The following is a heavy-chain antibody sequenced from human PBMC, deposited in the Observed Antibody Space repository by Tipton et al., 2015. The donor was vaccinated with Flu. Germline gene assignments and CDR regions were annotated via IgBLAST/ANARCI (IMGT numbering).Heavy chain of an antibody. Sequence: QVQLVQSGAEVKKPGASVKVSCKASGYTLTSSSVSWVRQAPGQGLEWMGWISVYNGNTKFAQKVQGRVTMTTDTTTSTAYMELRSLRFDDTAVYYCVRAAGLLGPFDIWGQGTMVTVSS. J-gene: IGHJ3*02. CDR3: VRAAGLLGPFDI. CDR1: GYTLTSSS. D-gene: IGHD2-8*02. CDR2: ISVYNGNT. V-gene: IGHV1-18*01.